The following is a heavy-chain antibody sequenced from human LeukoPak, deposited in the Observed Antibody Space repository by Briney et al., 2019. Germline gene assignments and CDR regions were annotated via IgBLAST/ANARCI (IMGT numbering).Heavy chain of an antibody. V-gene: IGHV4-59*01. CDR2: IYYSGST. Sequence: SETLSLTCTVSGGSISSYYWSWIRQPPGKGLEWIGYIYYSGSTNYNPSLKSRVTISVDTSKNQFSLKLSSVTAADTAVYYCARAAITHGRAFDIWGQGTMVTVSS. J-gene: IGHJ3*02. D-gene: IGHD1-14*01. CDR3: ARAAITHGRAFDI. CDR1: GGSISSYY.